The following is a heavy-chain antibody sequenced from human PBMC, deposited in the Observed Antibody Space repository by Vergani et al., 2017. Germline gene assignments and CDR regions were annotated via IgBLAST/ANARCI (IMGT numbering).Heavy chain of an antibody. D-gene: IGHD3-10*01. J-gene: IGHJ6*02. Sequence: QVQLQESGPGLVKPSETLSLTCTASGGSISSYYWSWIRQPPGKGLEWIGYIYYSGSTNYNPSLKSRVTISVDTSKNQFSLKLRSVTAADTAVYYCARAESFYGMDVWGQGTTVTVAS. CDR1: GGSISSYY. CDR2: IYYSGST. CDR3: ARAESFYGMDV. V-gene: IGHV4-59*01.